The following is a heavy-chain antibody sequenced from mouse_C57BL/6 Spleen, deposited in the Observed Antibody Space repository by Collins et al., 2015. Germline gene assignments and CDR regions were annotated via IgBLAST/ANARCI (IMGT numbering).Heavy chain of an antibody. J-gene: IGHJ2*01. CDR2: ISSGGSYT. CDR1: GFTFSSYA. D-gene: IGHD1-2*01. CDR3: ARRRNGYLDY. V-gene: IGHV5-9-1*01. Sequence: EVMLVESGGGLVKPGGSLKLSCAASGFTFSSYAMSWVRQTPEKRLEWVATISSGGSYTYYPDSVKGRFTISRDNAKNTLYLQMSSLRSEDTAMYYCARRRNGYLDYWGQGTTLTVSS.